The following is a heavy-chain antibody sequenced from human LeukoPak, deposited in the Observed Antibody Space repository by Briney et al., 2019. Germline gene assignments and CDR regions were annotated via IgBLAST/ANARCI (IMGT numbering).Heavy chain of an antibody. V-gene: IGHV3-30*18. Sequence: PGRSLRLSCAASGFTFSSYGMHWVRQAPGKGLEWVAVISYDGSDKYYADSVKGRFTISRDNSKNTLYLQMNSLRAEDTAVYYCAKDVGHCSGGDCSYPDYWGQGTLVTVSS. D-gene: IGHD2-15*01. CDR1: GFTFSSYG. CDR2: ISYDGSDK. CDR3: AKDVGHCSGGDCSYPDY. J-gene: IGHJ4*02.